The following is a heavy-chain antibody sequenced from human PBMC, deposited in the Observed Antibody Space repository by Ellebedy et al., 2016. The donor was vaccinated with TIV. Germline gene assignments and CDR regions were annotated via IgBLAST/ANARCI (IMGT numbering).Heavy chain of an antibody. J-gene: IGHJ4*02. Sequence: ASVKVSCKASGYTFSSYGFSWVRQATGQGLEWMGWMNPNSGNTGYAQKFQGRVTMTRNTSIRTAYMELSSLRSEDTAVYYCARGGYSFGSGDFDYWGQGTLVTVSS. CDR2: MNPNSGNT. CDR3: ARGGYSFGSGDFDY. CDR1: GYTFSSYG. V-gene: IGHV1-8*02. D-gene: IGHD5-18*01.